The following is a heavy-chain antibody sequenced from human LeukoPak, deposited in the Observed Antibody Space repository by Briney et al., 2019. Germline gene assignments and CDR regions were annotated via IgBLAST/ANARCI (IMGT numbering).Heavy chain of an antibody. J-gene: IGHJ3*02. CDR2: INAGNGNT. Sequence: ASVKVSCKASGYTLTDYYMHWVRQAPGQRLEWMGWINAGNGNTKYSQKFQGRVTMTRNTSISTAYMELSSLRSEDTAVYYCAIESAFDIWGQGTMVTVSS. CDR3: AIESAFDI. V-gene: IGHV1/OR15-3*01. CDR1: GYTLTDYY.